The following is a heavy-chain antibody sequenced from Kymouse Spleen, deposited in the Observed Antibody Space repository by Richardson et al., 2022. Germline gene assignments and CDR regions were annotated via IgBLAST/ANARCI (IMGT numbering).Heavy chain of an antibody. D-gene: IGHD4-17*01,IGHD4-23*01. CDR2: IYYSGST. Sequence: QLQLQESGPGLVKPSETLSLTCTVSGGSISSSSYYWGWIRQPPGKGLEWIGSIYYSGSTYYNPSLKSRVTISVDTSKNQFSLKLSSVTAADTAVYYCARVPSTEYYYYGMDVWGQGTTVTVSS. CDR1: GGSISSSSYY. J-gene: IGHJ6*02. CDR3: ARVPSTEYYYYGMDV. V-gene: IGHV4-39*01.